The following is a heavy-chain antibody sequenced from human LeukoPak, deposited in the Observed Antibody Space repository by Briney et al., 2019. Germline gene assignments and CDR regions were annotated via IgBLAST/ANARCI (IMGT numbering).Heavy chain of an antibody. D-gene: IGHD5-24*01. CDR3: AKLGSRHGYNWGDL. CDR2: IYPGDPDT. V-gene: IGHV5-51*01. J-gene: IGHJ5*02. Sequence: GASLQISCDSSGSIYTSYWIGGGRPLRGKGVEGMGIIYPGDPDTRYSPSFQGQVTISADKSISTAYLQWSSLKASDTAMYYCAKLGSRHGYNWGDLWGQGTLVSVSS. CDR1: GSIYTSYW.